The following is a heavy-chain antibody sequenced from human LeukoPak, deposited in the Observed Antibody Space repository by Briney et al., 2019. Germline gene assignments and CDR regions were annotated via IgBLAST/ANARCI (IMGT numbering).Heavy chain of an antibody. D-gene: IGHD3-9*01. V-gene: IGHV4-59*01. CDR3: SGGRSSRYSDY. CDR2: IYYSGST. CDR1: GGSISSYY. J-gene: IGHJ4*02. Sequence: KPSETLSLTCTVSGGSISSYYWSWIRQPPGKGLEWIGYIYYSGSTNYNPSLKSRVTISVDTSKNQFSLKLSSVTAADTAIYYCSGGRSSRYSDYWGQGALVTVFS.